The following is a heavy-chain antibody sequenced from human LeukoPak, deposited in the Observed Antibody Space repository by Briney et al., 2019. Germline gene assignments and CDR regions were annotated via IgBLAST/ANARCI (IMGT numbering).Heavy chain of an antibody. J-gene: IGHJ4*02. CDR1: GGSISGSSYY. V-gene: IGHV4-39*01. CDR2: IYYRGST. CDR3: AKTVWSRLAAGLDS. Sequence: PSETLSLTCSVSGGSISGSSYYWGWIRQPPGKGLEWIGNIYYRGSTYYHPSLKKRVILSIDTCKNHFSLKVTSVTATDTAVYYCAKTVWSRLAAGLDSWGQGTLVTVSS. D-gene: IGHD2-21*02.